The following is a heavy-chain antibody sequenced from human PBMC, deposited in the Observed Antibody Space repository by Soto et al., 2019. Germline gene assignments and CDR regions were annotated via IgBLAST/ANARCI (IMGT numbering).Heavy chain of an antibody. J-gene: IGHJ5*02. Sequence: SETLSLTCTVSGGSISSYYWSWIRQPPGKGLERIGYIYYSGSTNYNPSLKSRVTISVDTSKNQFSMKMTSVTAADTAVYYCARSYYDSLGFTVGPWGQGTLVTVSS. D-gene: IGHD3-22*01. CDR3: ARSYYDSLGFTVGP. CDR1: GGSISSYY. V-gene: IGHV4-59*08. CDR2: IYYSGST.